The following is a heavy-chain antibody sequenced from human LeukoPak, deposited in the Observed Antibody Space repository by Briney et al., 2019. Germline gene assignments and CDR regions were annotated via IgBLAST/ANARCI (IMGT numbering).Heavy chain of an antibody. Sequence: GGSLRLSCAASGFTFSSYAMSWVRQAPGKGLEWVSAISGSGGSTYYADSVEGRFTISRDNSKNTLYLQMNSLRAEDTAVYYCAKGWEPILAYYFDYWGQGTLVTVSS. V-gene: IGHV3-23*01. CDR2: ISGSGGST. CDR3: AKGWEPILAYYFDY. D-gene: IGHD1-26*01. J-gene: IGHJ4*02. CDR1: GFTFSSYA.